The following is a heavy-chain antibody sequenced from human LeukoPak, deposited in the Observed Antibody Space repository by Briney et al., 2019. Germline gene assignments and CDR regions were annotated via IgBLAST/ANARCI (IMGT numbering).Heavy chain of an antibody. Sequence: GGSLRLSCAAYGFIFSSYGMHWVRQAPGKGLEWVAVISYDESNKYYADSVKGRFTVSRDNSKNTLYLQMNRLRAEDTAIYYCASGEWPQDYWGQGTLVTVSS. D-gene: IGHD3-3*01. V-gene: IGHV3-30*03. CDR1: GFIFSSYG. CDR2: ISYDESNK. J-gene: IGHJ4*02. CDR3: ASGEWPQDY.